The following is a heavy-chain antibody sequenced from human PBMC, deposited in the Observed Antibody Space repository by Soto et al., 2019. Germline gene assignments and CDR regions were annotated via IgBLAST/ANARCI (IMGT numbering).Heavy chain of an antibody. D-gene: IGHD6-25*01. CDR2: ISGSGGSK. V-gene: IGHV3-23*01. Sequence: GGSLRLSCAASGVTFSSDTMNWVRQAPGRGLECVSAISGSGGSKYYADSVVGRFTISRDNSKSTLYLQMNSLRAEDTAVYYCAPLLNAAAPVYWGQGTLVTVSS. J-gene: IGHJ4*02. CDR3: APLLNAAAPVY. CDR1: GVTFSSDT.